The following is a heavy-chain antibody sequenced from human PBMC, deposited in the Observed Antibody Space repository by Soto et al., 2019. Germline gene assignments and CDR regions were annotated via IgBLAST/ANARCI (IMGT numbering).Heavy chain of an antibody. CDR2: IYYSGST. CDR3: ARVDPGVFGKSTNSFAY. CDR1: GGSISSGGYY. Sequence: QVQLQESGPGLVKPSQTLSLTCTVSGGSISSGGYYWSWIRQHPGKGLEWIGYIYYSGSTNSNPSLKSRVPISVDPSKTKSSLKLGSVMAPDTAVYSCARVDPGVFGKSTNSFAYWAQGPRVPVSS. D-gene: IGHD3-10*01. J-gene: IGHJ4*02. V-gene: IGHV4-31*03.